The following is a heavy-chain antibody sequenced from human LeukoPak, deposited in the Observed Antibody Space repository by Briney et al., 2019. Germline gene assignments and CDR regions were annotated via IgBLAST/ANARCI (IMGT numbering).Heavy chain of an antibody. J-gene: IGHJ3*02. CDR1: GYTFTGYY. CDR3: ARALTLRALISIFGVDAFDI. Sequence: GASVKVSCKASGYTFTGYYMHWVRQAPGQGLEWMGRINPNSGGTNYAQKFQGRVTMTRDTSISTAYMELSSLRSEDTAVYYCARALTLRALISIFGVDAFDIWGQGTMVTVSS. V-gene: IGHV1-2*06. D-gene: IGHD3-3*01. CDR2: INPNSGGT.